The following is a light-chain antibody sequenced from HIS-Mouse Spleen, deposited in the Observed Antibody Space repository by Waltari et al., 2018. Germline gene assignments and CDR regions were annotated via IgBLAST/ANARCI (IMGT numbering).Light chain of an antibody. Sequence: SYELTQPSSVSVSPGQTARSTCSGDVLAKKYARWFQQKPGQAPVLVIYKDSERPSGIPERFSGSSSGTTVTLTISGAQVEDEADYYCYSTDSSGNHRVFGGGTKLTVL. CDR2: KDS. CDR3: YSTDSSGNHRV. J-gene: IGLJ2*01. CDR1: VLAKKY. V-gene: IGLV3-27*01.